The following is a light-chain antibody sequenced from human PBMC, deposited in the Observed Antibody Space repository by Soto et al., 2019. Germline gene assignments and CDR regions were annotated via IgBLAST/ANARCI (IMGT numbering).Light chain of an antibody. CDR3: ATWDDSLSGPV. CDR2: TNN. CDR1: SSNIGSNS. Sequence: QSVLTQPPSASGTPGQTVTISCSGGSSNIGSNSVSWYQQLPGSAPKLLIYTNNQRPSGVPDRFSGSKSGTSASLAVSGLQSEDEGDYYCATWDDSLSGPVFGRGTKLTVL. V-gene: IGLV1-44*01. J-gene: IGLJ2*01.